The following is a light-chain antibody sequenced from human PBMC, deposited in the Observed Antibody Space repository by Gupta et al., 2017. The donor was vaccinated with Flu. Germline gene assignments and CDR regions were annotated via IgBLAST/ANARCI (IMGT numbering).Light chain of an antibody. Sequence: ATLSLSPGERATLSCRASQSVSRYLAWYQQKPGQAPRLLIYDASNRDTGIPARFSGSGYGTDFTLTISSREPEDFAVYYCQQRSNWPPLTFGAGTKVEIK. CDR2: DAS. J-gene: IGKJ4*01. V-gene: IGKV3-11*01. CDR1: QSVSRY. CDR3: QQRSNWPPLT.